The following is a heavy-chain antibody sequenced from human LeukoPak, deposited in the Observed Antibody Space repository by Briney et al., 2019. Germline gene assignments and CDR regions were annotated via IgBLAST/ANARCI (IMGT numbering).Heavy chain of an antibody. CDR1: GGSISSGGYS. CDR3: ARAGDNLGLGYFDY. D-gene: IGHD4-17*01. J-gene: IGHJ4*02. Sequence: KSSETLSLTCAVSGGSISSGGYSWSWIRQPPGKGLEWIGYIYHSGSTYYNPSLKSRVTISVDRSKNQFSLKLSSVTAADTAVYYCARAGDNLGLGYFDYWGQGTLVTVSS. CDR2: IYHSGST. V-gene: IGHV4-30-2*01.